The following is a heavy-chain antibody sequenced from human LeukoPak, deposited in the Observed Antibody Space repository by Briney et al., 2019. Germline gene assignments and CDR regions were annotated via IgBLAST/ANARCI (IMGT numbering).Heavy chain of an antibody. Sequence: GGSLRLSCAASGFTFSSYEMNWVRQAPGKGLEWVSSISSSASYIYYADSVKGRFTISRDNAKNSLFLQMFSLRAEDTAVYYCSPGPPFDYWGQGILVTVSS. CDR3: SPGPPFDY. CDR1: GFTFSSYE. V-gene: IGHV3-21*01. J-gene: IGHJ4*02. CDR2: ISSSASYI.